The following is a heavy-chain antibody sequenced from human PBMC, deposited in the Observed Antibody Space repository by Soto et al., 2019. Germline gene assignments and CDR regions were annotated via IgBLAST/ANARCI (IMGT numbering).Heavy chain of an antibody. V-gene: IGHV4-59*01. D-gene: IGHD6-6*01. CDR2: IFYSGST. CDR3: ARGLTEYSSSFEDDVFDI. CDR1: GGSINTYY. J-gene: IGHJ3*02. Sequence: SETLSLTCTVSGGSINTYYWSWIRQPPGKGLEWIGYIFYSGSTNYNPSLQSRVTISKDTSKNQFSLKLTSVTAADTAVYYCARGLTEYSSSFEDDVFDIWGQGTMVTVSS.